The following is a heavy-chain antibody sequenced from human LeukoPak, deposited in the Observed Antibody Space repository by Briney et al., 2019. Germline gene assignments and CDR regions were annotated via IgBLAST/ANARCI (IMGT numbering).Heavy chain of an antibody. CDR2: INPNSGGT. V-gene: IGHV1-2*02. J-gene: IGHJ6*03. CDR3: ARAGAGYYYYYMDV. Sequence: ASVKVSCKASGGTFSSYAISWVRQAPGQGLEWMGWINPNSGGTNYAQKFQGRVTMTRDTSISTAYMELSRLRSDDTAVYYCARAGAGYYYYYMDVWGKGTTVTVSS. CDR1: GGTFSSYA. D-gene: IGHD4/OR15-4a*01.